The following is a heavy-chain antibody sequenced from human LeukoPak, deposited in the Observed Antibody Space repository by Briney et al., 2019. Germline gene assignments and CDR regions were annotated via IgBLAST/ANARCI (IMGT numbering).Heavy chain of an antibody. Sequence: PGRSLRLSCAASGFTVSSNYMSWVRQAPGKGLEWVSVIYSGGSTYYADSVKGRFTISRHNSKNTLYLQMNSLRAEDTAVYYCARGDGYNYGYFQHWGQGTLVTVSS. CDR1: GFTVSSNY. CDR2: IYSGGST. D-gene: IGHD5-24*01. J-gene: IGHJ1*01. V-gene: IGHV3-53*04. CDR3: ARGDGYNYGYFQH.